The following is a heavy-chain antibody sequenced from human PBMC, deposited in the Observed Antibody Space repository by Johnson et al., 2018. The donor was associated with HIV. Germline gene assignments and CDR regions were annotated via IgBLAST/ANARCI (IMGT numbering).Heavy chain of an antibody. CDR1: GFIFSSFA. CDR2: ISDTGSST. V-gene: IGHV3-23*04. CDR3: AKGEQVWSVASAFDI. Sequence: VLLVESGGGLVQPGGSLTLSCAASGFIFSSFALSWVRQAPGKGLEWVSTISDTGSSTYYTDSVKGRFTISRDTSKNKLYLQMSSLRAEDTALYFCAKGEQVWSVASAFDIWGQGTMVTVSS. J-gene: IGHJ3*02. D-gene: IGHD5-18*01.